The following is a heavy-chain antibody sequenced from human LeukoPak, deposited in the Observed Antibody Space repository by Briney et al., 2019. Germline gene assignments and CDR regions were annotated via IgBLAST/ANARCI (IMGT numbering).Heavy chain of an antibody. D-gene: IGHD3-3*01. CDR2: ITWNGGSR. J-gene: IGHJ6*03. CDR1: GFTFDDYA. CDR3: ARVGIRFLEWLSPYYYYYYMDD. V-gene: IGHV3-9*01. Sequence: GGSLRLSCAASGFTFDDYAMHWVRQVPGKGLEWVSSITWNGGSRGYADSVKGRFTISRDNAKNSLYLQMNSLRAEDTAVYYCARVGIRFLEWLSPYYYYYYMDDWGKGTTVTVSS.